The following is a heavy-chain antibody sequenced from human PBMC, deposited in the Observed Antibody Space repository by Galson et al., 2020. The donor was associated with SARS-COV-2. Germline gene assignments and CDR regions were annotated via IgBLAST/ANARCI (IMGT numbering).Heavy chain of an antibody. CDR2: FSHSGST. V-gene: IGHV4-38-2*01. D-gene: IGHD5-12*01. CDR1: HYSISSDYY. CDR3: ARRQWLIGRGFDY. Sequence: SETLSLTCGVSHYSISSDYYWGWIRQPPGKGLEWIGSFSHSGSTYYNPSLKSRVTISIDTSKNQFSLKLSSVTATDTAVYYCARRQWLIGRGFDYWGQGTLVTVSS. J-gene: IGHJ4*02.